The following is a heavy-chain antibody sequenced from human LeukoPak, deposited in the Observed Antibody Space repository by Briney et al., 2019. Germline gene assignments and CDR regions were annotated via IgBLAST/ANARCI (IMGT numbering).Heavy chain of an antibody. D-gene: IGHD3-10*01. V-gene: IGHV3-23*01. CDR2: ISGGAGGT. Sequence: PGGSLRLSCVVSGITISNYAMNWVRQAPGKGLEWVSGISGGAGGTSYADSVKGRFTISRDNSRNTVYLQMHNLRAEDTAVYFCAKRGIVIRGLLIIGFHKEAYYFDHWGQGILVTVSS. CDR1: GITISNYA. J-gene: IGHJ4*02. CDR3: AKRGIVIRGLLIIGFHKEAYYFDH.